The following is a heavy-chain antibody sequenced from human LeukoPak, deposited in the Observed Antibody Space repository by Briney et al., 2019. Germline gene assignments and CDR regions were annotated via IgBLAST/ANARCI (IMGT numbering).Heavy chain of an antibody. CDR1: GFTFSSYA. D-gene: IGHD4-17*01. CDR2: VTYSGVAT. J-gene: IGHJ4*02. Sequence: PGGSLRLSCAASGFTFSSYAMSWVRQAPGKGLEWVCTVTYSGVATYHADSVKGRFAISRDNSKNTLSLQMNSLRAEDAAIYYCAKHDYGDFTPSPFPIWGQGTLVTVSS. V-gene: IGHV3-23*01. CDR3: AKHDYGDFTPSPFPI.